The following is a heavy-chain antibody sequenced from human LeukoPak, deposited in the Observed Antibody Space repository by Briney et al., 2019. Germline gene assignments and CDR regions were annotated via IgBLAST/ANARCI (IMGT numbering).Heavy chain of an antibody. CDR3: ARAPEGSGYYFFDY. D-gene: IGHD3-22*01. V-gene: IGHV3-48*01. CDR2: ISSSSSTI. CDR1: GFTFSSYS. J-gene: IGHJ4*02. Sequence: PGGSLRLSCAASGFTFSSYSMNCVRQAPGKGLEWVSYISSSSSTIYYADSVKGRFTISRDNAKNSLYLQMNSLRAEDTAVYYCARAPEGSGYYFFDYWGQGTLVTVSS.